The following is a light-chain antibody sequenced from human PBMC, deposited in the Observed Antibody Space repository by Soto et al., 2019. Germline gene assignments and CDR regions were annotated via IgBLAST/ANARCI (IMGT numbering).Light chain of an antibody. CDR1: QSLTNN. V-gene: IGKV3-15*01. CDR3: QQYNNWLTWT. J-gene: IGKJ1*01. CDR2: GAS. Sequence: EIVLRQSPGTLSLSPGERATLSCRASQSLTNNYFAWYQQKPGRALRLLIDGASTRATGIPARFSGSGSGTEFTLTISSLQSEDFAVYYCQQYNNWLTWTFGQGTKVDIK.